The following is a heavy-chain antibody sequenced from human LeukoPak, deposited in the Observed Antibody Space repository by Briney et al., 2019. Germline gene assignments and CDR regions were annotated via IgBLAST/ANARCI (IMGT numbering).Heavy chain of an antibody. D-gene: IGHD6-13*01. J-gene: IGHJ4*02. CDR1: GYTFTSYD. Sequence: GASVKVSCKASGYTFTSYDINWVRQATGQGLEWMGWMNPNSGNTGYAQKFQGRVTMTRNTSISTAYMELSSLRSEDTAVYYCAREGDIAAAGQPDGARPGYFDYWGQGTLVTVSS. V-gene: IGHV1-8*01. CDR3: AREGDIAAAGQPDGARPGYFDY. CDR2: MNPNSGNT.